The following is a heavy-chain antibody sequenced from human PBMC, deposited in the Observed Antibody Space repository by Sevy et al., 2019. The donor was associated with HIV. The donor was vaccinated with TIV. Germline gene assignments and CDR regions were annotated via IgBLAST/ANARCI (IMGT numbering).Heavy chain of an antibody. D-gene: IGHD3-16*02. Sequence: GGSLRLSCAASGFTFSSYGMHWVRQAPGKGLEWVAVIWYDGSNKYYADSVKGRFTISRENSKNTLYLQTNSLRAEDTAVYYCARVLSLGALSLGYWGQGTLVTVSS. CDR3: ARVLSLGALSLGY. CDR1: GFTFSSYG. J-gene: IGHJ4*02. CDR2: IWYDGSNK. V-gene: IGHV3-33*01.